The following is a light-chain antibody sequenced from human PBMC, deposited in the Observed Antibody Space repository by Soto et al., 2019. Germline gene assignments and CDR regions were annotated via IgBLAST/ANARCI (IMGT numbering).Light chain of an antibody. CDR1: SFNIGSNY. CDR3: SAWDDSLSGYV. Sequence: QAVVTQAPSASGTPGQRVTIFCSGSSFNIGSNYVYWYQQLPGTAPKLVIFRNDQRPSGIPDRISGSKSGTSASLAISGLRSEDEADYYCSAWDDSLSGYVFGTGTKLTVL. CDR2: RND. V-gene: IGLV1-47*01. J-gene: IGLJ1*01.